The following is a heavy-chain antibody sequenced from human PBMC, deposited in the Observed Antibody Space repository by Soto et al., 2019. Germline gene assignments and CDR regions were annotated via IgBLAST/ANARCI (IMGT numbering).Heavy chain of an antibody. CDR2: IYWDDDK. Sequence: QITLKESGPTLVKPTQTLTLTCTFSGFSLSTTGVGVGWIRQPPGKALEWLALIYWDDDKRYSPSLKSRLTITTDTSKNQVVLTMTNMDPLDTATYYCAHSDYIRPLDSWGQGTLVTVSS. CDR1: GFSLSTTGVG. J-gene: IGHJ4*02. CDR3: AHSDYIRPLDS. V-gene: IGHV2-5*02. D-gene: IGHD4-17*01.